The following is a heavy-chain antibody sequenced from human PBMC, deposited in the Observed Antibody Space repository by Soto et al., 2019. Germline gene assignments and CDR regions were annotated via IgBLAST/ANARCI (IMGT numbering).Heavy chain of an antibody. J-gene: IGHJ3*02. D-gene: IGHD2-15*01. CDR3: ARSNRIDAFDN. Sequence: QVQLVQSGAEVMKPGASVKVSCKASGYTFTIYGLSGVRQAPGQGLEWMGWISAYDGNTNYSQKLQGRVTMGTDTSTSTAYMELRSLRSDDTAVYYCARSNRIDAFDNWGEEAMVTXSX. CDR2: ISAYDGNT. CDR1: GYTFTIYG. V-gene: IGHV1-18*01.